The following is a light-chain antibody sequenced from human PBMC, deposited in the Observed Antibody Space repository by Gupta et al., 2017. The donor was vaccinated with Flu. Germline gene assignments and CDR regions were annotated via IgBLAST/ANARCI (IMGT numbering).Light chain of an antibody. CDR2: GAS. J-gene: IGKJ5*01. CDR3: QQYGSSPPIT. V-gene: IGKV3-20*01. CDR1: QSVSRSY. Sequence: IVFTLSPGTLSLSTGERATLSCRASQSVSRSYLAWYQQKPGQAPRLLIYGASSRATGIPDRFSGSGSGTDFTLTISRREHEDFAVYYCQQYGSSPPITFGQGTRLEIK.